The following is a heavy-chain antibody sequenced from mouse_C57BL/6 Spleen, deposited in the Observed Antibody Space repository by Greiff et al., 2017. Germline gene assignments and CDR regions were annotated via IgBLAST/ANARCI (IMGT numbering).Heavy chain of an antibody. J-gene: IGHJ2*01. CDR2: IDPSVSYT. V-gene: IGHV1-59*01. Sequence: QVQLQQPGAELVRPGTSVKLSCMASGYTFTSYWMHWVKQRPGPGLEWIGVIDPSVSYTNYNQKFKGKATLTVDTSSSTAYMQLSSLTSEDSAVYYCARRDYGFDYGGQGTTLTVSS. D-gene: IGHD2-4*01. CDR1: GYTFTSYW. CDR3: ARRDYGFDY.